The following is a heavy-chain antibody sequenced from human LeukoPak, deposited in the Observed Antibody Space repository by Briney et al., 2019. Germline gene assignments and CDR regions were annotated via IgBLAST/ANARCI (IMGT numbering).Heavy chain of an antibody. CDR3: ARDITCSSTSCQHYFDY. D-gene: IGHD2-2*01. V-gene: IGHV3-21*01. J-gene: IGHJ4*02. CDR2: ISSSSSYI. Sequence: GGSLRLSCAASGFTFSSYSMNWVRQAPGKGLEWVSSISSSSSYIYYADSVKGRFTISRDNAKNSLYLQMNSLRAEDTAVYYCARDITCSSTSCQHYFDYWGQGTLVTVSS. CDR1: GFTFSSYS.